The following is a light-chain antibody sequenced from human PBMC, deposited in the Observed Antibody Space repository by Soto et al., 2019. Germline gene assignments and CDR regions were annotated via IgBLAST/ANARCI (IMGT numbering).Light chain of an antibody. J-gene: IGKJ1*01. CDR1: QSISSW. V-gene: IGKV1-5*03. CDR2: EPS. CDR3: QQYNTYSPWT. Sequence: DIQMTQSPSTLSASVGDRVTITCRASQSISSWLAWYQQKPGKAPKLLIYEPSSLESGVPSRFGGSGSGTEFTLTISSLQPDDFATYYCQQYNTYSPWTFGQGTKVEIK.